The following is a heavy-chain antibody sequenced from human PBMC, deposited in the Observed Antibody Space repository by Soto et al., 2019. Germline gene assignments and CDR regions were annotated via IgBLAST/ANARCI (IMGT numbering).Heavy chain of an antibody. V-gene: IGHV4-4*02. J-gene: IGHJ4*02. CDR1: SGTISSANW. D-gene: IGHD1-1*01. Sequence: QVQLQESGPGLVKPSGTLSLTCTVSSGTISSANWWSLVRQPPGKGLEWIGEIYPSGSTNYHPSLESRLTISIDESKNQFSLKLTSVTAADTAIDYCAREGTGTTRGSFDYWGQGTLVTVSS. CDR2: IYPSGST. CDR3: AREGTGTTRGSFDY.